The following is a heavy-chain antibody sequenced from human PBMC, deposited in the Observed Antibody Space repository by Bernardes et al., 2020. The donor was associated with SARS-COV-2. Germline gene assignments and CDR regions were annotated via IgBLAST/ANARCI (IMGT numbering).Heavy chain of an antibody. J-gene: IGHJ4*01. V-gene: IGHV3-7*01. Sequence: WGSLRLSCSASGFTFSTFWMTWSRQAPGKGLEWVANINKDGSETFYVDSVKGRFTISRDNAKNSLFMEMNTLRADETAVYYCARIYSTSSFDFDYW. CDR2: INKDGSET. D-gene: IGHD6-6*01. CDR1: GFTFSTFW. CDR3: ARIYSTSSFDFDY.